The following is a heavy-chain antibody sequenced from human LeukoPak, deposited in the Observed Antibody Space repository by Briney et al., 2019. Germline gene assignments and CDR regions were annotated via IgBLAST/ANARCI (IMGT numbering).Heavy chain of an antibody. V-gene: IGHV3-74*01. CDR1: GFTFSSYW. Sequence: GGSLRLSCAASGFTFSSYWMHWARQAPGKGLVWVSRINSDGSSTSYADSVKGRFTISRDNAKNTLYLQMNSLRAEDTAVYYCASYYYDSSGYYYDAFDIRGQGTMVTVSS. CDR2: INSDGSST. D-gene: IGHD3-22*01. CDR3: ASYYYDSSGYYYDAFDI. J-gene: IGHJ3*02.